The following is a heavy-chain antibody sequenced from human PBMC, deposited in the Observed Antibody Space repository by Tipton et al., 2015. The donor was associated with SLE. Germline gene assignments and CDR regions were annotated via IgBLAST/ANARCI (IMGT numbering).Heavy chain of an antibody. CDR1: GYTFTGYY. CDR3: ARGSATFDI. J-gene: IGHJ3*02. Sequence: QSGAEVKKPGASVKVSCKASGYTFTGYYMHWVRQATGQGLEWMGWVNPNSGNTGYAQKFQGRVTMTRNTSISTAYMELSSLRSEDTAVYYCARGSATFDIWGQGTMVTVSS. CDR2: VNPNSGNT. V-gene: IGHV1-8*02.